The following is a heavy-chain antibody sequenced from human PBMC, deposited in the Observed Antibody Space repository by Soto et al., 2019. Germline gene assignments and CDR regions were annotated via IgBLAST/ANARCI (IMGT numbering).Heavy chain of an antibody. CDR1: GGTFSSYA. V-gene: IGHV1-69*13. CDR3: ARCPNYYDSSGYKPHYYYYGMDV. Sequence: SVKVSCKASGGTFSSYAISWVRQAPGQGLEWMGGIIPIFGTANYAQKFQGRVTITADESTSTAYMELSSLRSEDTAVYYCARCPNYYDSSGYKPHYYYYGMDVWGQGTTVTVSS. CDR2: IIPIFGTA. D-gene: IGHD3-22*01. J-gene: IGHJ6*02.